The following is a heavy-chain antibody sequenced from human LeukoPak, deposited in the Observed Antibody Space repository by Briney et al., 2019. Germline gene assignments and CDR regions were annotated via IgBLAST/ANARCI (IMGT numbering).Heavy chain of an antibody. Sequence: GGSLRLSCAASGFTFNNYAMSWVRQAPGKGLEWVSAISGSGGSTYYADSVKGRFTISRDNSENTLYLQMNSLRGEDTAVYYCARDGYSGSYYRLYYFFMDVWGKGTTVTVSS. CDR3: ARDGYSGSYYRLYYFFMDV. D-gene: IGHD1-26*01. V-gene: IGHV3-23*01. J-gene: IGHJ6*03. CDR1: GFTFNNYA. CDR2: ISGSGGST.